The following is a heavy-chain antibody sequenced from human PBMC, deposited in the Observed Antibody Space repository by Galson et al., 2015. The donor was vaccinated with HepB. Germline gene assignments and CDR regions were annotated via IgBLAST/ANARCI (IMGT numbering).Heavy chain of an antibody. Sequence: SLRLSCAASGFTFSDYYMSWIRQAPGKGLEWVSYISSSSSYTNYADSVKGRFTISRDNAKNSLYLQMNSLRAEDTAVYYCAIHNLRAAAGSEWGQGTLVTVSS. CDR3: AIHNLRAAAGSE. CDR2: ISSSSSYT. J-gene: IGHJ4*02. V-gene: IGHV3-11*06. CDR1: GFTFSDYY. D-gene: IGHD6-13*01.